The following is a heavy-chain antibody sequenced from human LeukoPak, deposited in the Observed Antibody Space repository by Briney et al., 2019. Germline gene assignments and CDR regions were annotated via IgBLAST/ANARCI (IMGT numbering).Heavy chain of an antibody. CDR1: GGSFSGYY. Sequence: SETLSLTRAVYGGSFSGYYWSWIRQPPGKGLEWIGEINHSGSTNYNPSLKSRVTISVDTSKNQFSLKLSSVTAADTAVYYCARGRGDYSNNRGYYYYYGMDVWGQGTTVTVSS. CDR3: ARGRGDYSNNRGYYYYYGMDV. D-gene: IGHD4-11*01. CDR2: INHSGST. J-gene: IGHJ6*02. V-gene: IGHV4-34*01.